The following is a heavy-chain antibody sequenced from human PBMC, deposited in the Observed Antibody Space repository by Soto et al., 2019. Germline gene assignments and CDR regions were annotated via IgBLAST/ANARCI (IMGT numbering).Heavy chain of an antibody. CDR3: AQDRGWCVVSPSHDY. CDR2: IRGTGGET. J-gene: IGHJ4*02. D-gene: IGHD2-21*01. CDR1: GFTFRTFV. Sequence: EVQLLESGGGMVQPGGSLRVSCAASGFTFRTFVMSWVRQAPGKGLEWVSAIRGTGGETFYADSVKGRFTISRDNSKNTLYLQMNSLRDEDTALYFCAQDRGWCVVSPSHDYWGQGTLVTVSS. V-gene: IGHV3-23*01.